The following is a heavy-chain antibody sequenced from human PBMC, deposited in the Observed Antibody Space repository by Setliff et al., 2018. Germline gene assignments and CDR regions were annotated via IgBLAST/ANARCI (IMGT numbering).Heavy chain of an antibody. Sequence: WASVKVSCKASGYTFTSYGISWVRQAPGQGLEWMGWISTYNGNTNYAQKLQGRVTMTTDTSTSTAYMELRSLRSDDTAVYYCARTYCGGDCYPSPFDYWGQGTLVTV. J-gene: IGHJ4*02. CDR2: ISTYNGNT. V-gene: IGHV1-18*01. CDR1: GYTFTSYG. D-gene: IGHD2-21*02. CDR3: ARTYCGGDCYPSPFDY.